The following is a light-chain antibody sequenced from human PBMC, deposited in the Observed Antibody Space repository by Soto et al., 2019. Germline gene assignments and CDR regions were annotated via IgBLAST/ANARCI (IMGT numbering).Light chain of an antibody. V-gene: IGLV1-44*01. CDR3: AACDDSLNGVV. CDR1: SSNIGSNT. CDR2: SNN. Sequence: QPVLTQPPSASGTPGQRVTISCSGSSSNIGSNTVNWYQQLPGTAPKLLIYSNNQRPSGVPDRFSGSKSGTSASLAISGLQSEYEADYYCAACDDSLNGVVFGGGTKLTVL. J-gene: IGLJ2*01.